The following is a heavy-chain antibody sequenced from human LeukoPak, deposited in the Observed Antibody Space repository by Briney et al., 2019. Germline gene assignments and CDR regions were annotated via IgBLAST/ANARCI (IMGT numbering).Heavy chain of an antibody. CDR2: IDHTGST. CDR1: HYSISSCFY. J-gene: IGHJ4*02. V-gene: IGHV4-38-2*02. CDR3: ARLSYGYDPYYFDC. D-gene: IGHD5-12*01. Sequence: SETLSLTCTVSHYSISSCFYWGWIRQSPGRGLEWIGAIDHTGSTYYNPSLKSRVTISVDTSKNQFSLNVNSLTAADTAIYYSARLSYGYDPYYFDCWGQGTLVTVAS.